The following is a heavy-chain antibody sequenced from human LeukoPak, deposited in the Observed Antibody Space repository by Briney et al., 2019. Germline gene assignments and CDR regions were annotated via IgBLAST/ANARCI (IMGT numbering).Heavy chain of an antibody. CDR3: GRVEWGSWSFDY. V-gene: IGHV4-34*01. Sequence: SETLSLTCAVYGGSFSGYYWSWIRQPPGKGLEWIGEINHSGSTNYNPSLKSRVTISVDTSKNQFSLKLSSVTAADTAVYYCGRVEWGSWSFDYWGQGTLVTVSS. CDR2: INHSGST. CDR1: GGSFSGYY. J-gene: IGHJ4*02. D-gene: IGHD6-13*01.